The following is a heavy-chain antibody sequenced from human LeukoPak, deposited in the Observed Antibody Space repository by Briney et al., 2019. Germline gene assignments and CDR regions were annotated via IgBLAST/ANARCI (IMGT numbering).Heavy chain of an antibody. CDR1: GYIFTSRG. D-gene: IGHD1-7*01. CDR3: ARKNLGFDY. V-gene: IGHV1-18*01. J-gene: IGHJ4*02. Sequence: ASVKVSCKASGYIFTSRGITWVRQAPGQGLEWMGWISAYNGNTNYAQKLQGRVTMTTDTSTGTAYMELRSLRSDDTAVYYCARKNLGFDYWGQGTLVTVSS. CDR2: ISAYNGNT.